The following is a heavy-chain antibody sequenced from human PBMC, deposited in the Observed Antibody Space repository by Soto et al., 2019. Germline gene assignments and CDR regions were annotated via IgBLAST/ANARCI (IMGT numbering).Heavy chain of an antibody. J-gene: IGHJ5*02. Sequence: NPSETLSLTCTVSGGSISSGGYYWSWIRQHPGKGLEWIGYIYYSGSTYYNPSLKSRVTISVDTSKNQFSLKLSSVTAADTAVYYCARSARKNWFDPWGQGTLVTVSS. CDR2: IYYSGST. CDR1: GGSISSGGYY. CDR3: ARSARKNWFDP. V-gene: IGHV4-31*03.